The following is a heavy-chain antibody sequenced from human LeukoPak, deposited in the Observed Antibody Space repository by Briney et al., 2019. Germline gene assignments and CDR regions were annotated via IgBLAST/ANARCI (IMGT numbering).Heavy chain of an antibody. CDR2: ITLYSDTT. D-gene: IGHD2-2*01. CDR3: ARGFGYDFADY. Sequence: SETLSLTCSVSGGSISSGDHYWTWIRQPPGGGLEWMGFITLYSDTTSYNPSLKSRLMISIDTSKNQFSLTLTSVTAADTAVYFCARGFGYDFADYWGQGVLVTVSS. V-gene: IGHV4-30-4*01. CDR1: GGSISSGDHY. J-gene: IGHJ4*02.